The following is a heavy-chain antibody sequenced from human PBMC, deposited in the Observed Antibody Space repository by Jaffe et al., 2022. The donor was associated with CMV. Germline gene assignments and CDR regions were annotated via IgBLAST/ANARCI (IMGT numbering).Heavy chain of an antibody. V-gene: IGHV3-74*01. Sequence: EVQLVESGGGLVQPGGSLRLSCAASGFTFSSYWMHWVRQAPGKGLVWVSRINSDGSSTSYADSVKGRFTISRDNAKNTLYLQMNSLRAEDTAVYYCARDRRRGIVVVPAAILDHYYYGMDVWGQGTTVTVSS. CDR2: INSDGSST. D-gene: IGHD2-2*01. J-gene: IGHJ6*02. CDR1: GFTFSSYW. CDR3: ARDRRRGIVVVPAAILDHYYYGMDV.